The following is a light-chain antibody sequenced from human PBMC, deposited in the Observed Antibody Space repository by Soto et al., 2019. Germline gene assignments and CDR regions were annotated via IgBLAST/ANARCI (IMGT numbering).Light chain of an antibody. Sequence: EIVVTQSACTLSLSPGERATLSCRASESVASNYLAWYQLKPGQAPRLLFFGASNRATAIPDRFSGSGSGTDFTLTISSLQSEDFAVYYCQQYNNWPITFGQGTRLEIK. CDR1: ESVASN. J-gene: IGKJ5*01. CDR3: QQYNNWPIT. CDR2: GAS. V-gene: IGKV3D-15*01.